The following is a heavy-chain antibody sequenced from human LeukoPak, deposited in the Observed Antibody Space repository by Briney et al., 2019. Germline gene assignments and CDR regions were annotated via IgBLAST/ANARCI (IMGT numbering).Heavy chain of an antibody. CDR2: ISYDGSNK. D-gene: IGHD5-12*01. V-gene: IGHV3-30*04. Sequence: GGSLRLSCAASGFTFSSYAMHWVRQAPGKGLEWVAVISYDGSNKYYADSVKGRFTISRDNSKNTLYLQMNSLRAEDTAVYYCARDQVVATAALFDYWGQGTLVTVSS. J-gene: IGHJ4*02. CDR1: GFTFSSYA. CDR3: ARDQVVATAALFDY.